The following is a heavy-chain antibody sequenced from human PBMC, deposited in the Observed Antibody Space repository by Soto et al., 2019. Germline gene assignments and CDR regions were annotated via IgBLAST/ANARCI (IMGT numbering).Heavy chain of an antibody. V-gene: IGHV1-69*04. D-gene: IGHD3-10*01. J-gene: IGHJ6*02. CDR1: EGTFNSYA. CDR2: INPKHGIT. CDR3: TREGSAPYYYYGMDA. Sequence: SVKVSCKASEGTFNSYAINWVRQAPGQGLEWVGRINPKHGITNYAQRLQGRVTMTADKSTSTAYMELRSLRSDDTAIYYCTREGSAPYYYYGMDAWGQGTTVTVSS.